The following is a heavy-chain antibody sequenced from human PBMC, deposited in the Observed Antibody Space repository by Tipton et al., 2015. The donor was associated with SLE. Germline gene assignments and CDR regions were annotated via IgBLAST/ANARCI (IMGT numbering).Heavy chain of an antibody. J-gene: IGHJ3*02. D-gene: IGHD5-24*01. CDR1: GYTFTSYG. Sequence: QVQLVQSGAEVKKPGASVKVSCKASGYTFTSYGMHWVRQAPGKGLEWVAFIRYDGSNKYYADSVKGRFTISRDNSKNTLYLQMNSLRAEDTAVYCCARREAFDIWGQGTMVTVSS. CDR2: IRYDGSNK. CDR3: ARREAFDI. V-gene: IGHV3-30*02.